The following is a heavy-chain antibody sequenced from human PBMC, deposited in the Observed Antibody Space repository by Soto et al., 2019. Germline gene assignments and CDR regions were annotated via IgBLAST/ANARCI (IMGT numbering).Heavy chain of an antibody. Sequence: EVQLVESGGGLVQPGGSLRLSCAASGFTVSNNHLSWVRQAPGKGLEWVSVIFTSGTTFYAESVKGRFTISRDTSKNKVPVQINTLRVKDTGLYYCRREGYRYGFLIGIDSWGQGTLVSVSS. D-gene: IGHD5-18*01. V-gene: IGHV3-66*01. CDR1: GFTVSNNH. CDR2: IFTSGTT. J-gene: IGHJ4*02. CDR3: RREGYRYGFLIGIDS.